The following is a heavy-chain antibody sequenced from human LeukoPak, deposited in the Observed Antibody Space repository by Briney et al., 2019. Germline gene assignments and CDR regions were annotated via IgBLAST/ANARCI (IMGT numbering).Heavy chain of an antibody. J-gene: IGHJ4*02. V-gene: IGHV3-15*01. CDR3: TTELAGYRGSWYQRDYFDY. Sequence: GGSLRLSCAASGFSFSNAWRSWVRQAPGKGLEWVGRIRSKTDGGRPDYAAPVIGRFTMSRDDSKNTVYLQMSSLKTEDTAVYYCTTELAGYRGSWYQRDYFDYWGQGTLVTVSS. D-gene: IGHD6-13*01. CDR1: GFSFSNAW. CDR2: IRSKTDGGRP.